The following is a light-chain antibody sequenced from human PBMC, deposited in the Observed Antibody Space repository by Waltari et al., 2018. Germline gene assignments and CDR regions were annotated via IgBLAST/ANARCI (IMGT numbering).Light chain of an antibody. V-gene: IGLV2-23*02. CDR1: SSDVGRYNL. Sequence: QSALTQPASVSGSPVQSITISCTGTSSDVGRYNLFSWYQQHPGKAPKLMIYEVSKRPSGVSNRFSGSKSGNTASLTISGLQAEDEADYYCCSYAGSSTFVFGGGTKLTVL. CDR2: EVS. J-gene: IGLJ2*01. CDR3: CSYAGSSTFV.